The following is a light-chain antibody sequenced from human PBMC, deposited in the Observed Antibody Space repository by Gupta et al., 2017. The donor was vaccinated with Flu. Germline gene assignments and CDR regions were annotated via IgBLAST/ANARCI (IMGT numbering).Light chain of an antibody. CDR2: GAS. CDR3: QQYNNWLCFT. CDR1: QTISSN. J-gene: IGKJ3*01. Sequence: EVDLTQSPATLSVSPGEGATLSCRASQTISSNLAWYQQTPGQAPRLLIYGASTRATGIPARFSGSWSGTEFTLTISSLQSEDFAVYYCQQYNNWLCFTFGPGTKVDI. V-gene: IGKV3-15*01.